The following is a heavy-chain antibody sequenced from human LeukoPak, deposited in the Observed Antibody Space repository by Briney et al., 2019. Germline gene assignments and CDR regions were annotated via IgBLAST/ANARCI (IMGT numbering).Heavy chain of an antibody. J-gene: IGHJ3*02. V-gene: IGHV5-51*01. CDR3: ARHVTTASAARGFDI. CDR2: IYPRDSDT. D-gene: IGHD1-14*01. CDR1: GYSFTSYW. Sequence: GESLKISCKGSGYSFTSYWVAWVRQMPGKGLEWMGTIYPRDSDTRYSPSFQGQVTISADKSINTAYLQWSGLKASDTAAYYCARHVTTASAARGFDIWGQGTMVTVSS.